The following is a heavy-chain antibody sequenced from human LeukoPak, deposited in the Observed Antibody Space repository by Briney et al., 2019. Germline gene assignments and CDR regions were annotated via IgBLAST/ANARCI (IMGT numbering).Heavy chain of an antibody. Sequence: SETLSLTCTVSGGSISSYYWSWIRQPAGKGLEWIGRIHTGGNTDYNPSLKSRVTMSVDTSKNQFSLKVRSVTVADTAVYYCAREGSATARPFVSNDYWGQGTLVTVSS. CDR1: GGSISSYY. CDR3: AREGSATARPFVSNDY. J-gene: IGHJ4*02. CDR2: IHTGGNT. D-gene: IGHD6-6*01. V-gene: IGHV4-4*07.